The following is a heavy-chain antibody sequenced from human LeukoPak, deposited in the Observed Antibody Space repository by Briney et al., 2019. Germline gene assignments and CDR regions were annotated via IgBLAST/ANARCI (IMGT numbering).Heavy chain of an antibody. D-gene: IGHD2-2*01. CDR1: GGSISSYY. J-gene: IGHJ6*03. V-gene: IGHV4-59*08. CDR2: IYYSGST. Sequence: SETLSLTCTVSGGSISSYYWSWIRQPPGKGLEWIGYIYYSGSTNYNPSLKSRVTISVDTSKNQFSLKLSSVTAADTAVYYCARVCSSTSCYERPYYYYYYYMDIWGKGTTVTISS. CDR3: ARVCSSTSCYERPYYYYYYYMDI.